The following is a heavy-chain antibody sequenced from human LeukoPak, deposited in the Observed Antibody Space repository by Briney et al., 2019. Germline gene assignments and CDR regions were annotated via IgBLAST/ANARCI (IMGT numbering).Heavy chain of an antibody. V-gene: IGHV4-34*01. J-gene: IGHJ5*02. Sequence: SGTLSLTCAVYGGSFSGNYWSWIRQPPGKGLEWIGEINHSGSTNYNPSLKSRVTISVDTSKNQFSLKLSSVTAADTAVYYCAREALPRYCSSTSCTRGWFDPWGQGTLVTVSS. CDR1: GGSFSGNY. CDR2: INHSGST. D-gene: IGHD2-2*01. CDR3: AREALPRYCSSTSCTRGWFDP.